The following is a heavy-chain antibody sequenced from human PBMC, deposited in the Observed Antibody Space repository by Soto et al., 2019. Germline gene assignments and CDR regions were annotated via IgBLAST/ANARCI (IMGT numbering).Heavy chain of an antibody. V-gene: IGHV1-46*01. CDR2: INPSGGST. CDR3: ARRVVHRAYYYMDV. Sequence: ASVKVSCKASGYTFTSYYMHWVRQAPGQGLEWMGIINPSGGSTSYAQKFQGRVTMTTDTSTSTAYMELRSLRSDDTAVYYCARRVVHRAYYYMDVWGKGTTVTVSS. D-gene: IGHD2-15*01. CDR1: GYTFTSYY. J-gene: IGHJ6*03.